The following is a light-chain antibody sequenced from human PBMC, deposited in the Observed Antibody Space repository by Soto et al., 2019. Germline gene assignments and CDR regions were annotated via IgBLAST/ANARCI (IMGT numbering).Light chain of an antibody. CDR1: SRDVSGYNY. V-gene: IGLV2-14*01. CDR3: SSYTSSSTLV. J-gene: IGLJ1*01. CDR2: EVT. Sequence: QSALTKPASVSGAPGQSITLSCTGTSRDVSGYNYVSWYQQHPGKPPKLMIYEVTNRPSGVSNHISGSKSGNTASLTISGLQAEDEADYYCSSYTSSSTLVFGTGTKVTVL.